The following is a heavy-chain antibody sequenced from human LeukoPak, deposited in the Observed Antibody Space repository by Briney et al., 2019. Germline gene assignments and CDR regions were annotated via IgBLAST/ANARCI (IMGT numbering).Heavy chain of an antibody. Sequence: SETLSLTCTVSGGSVSSYYWSWIRQPAGKGLEWIGRIYSSGSTNYNSSLERRVTISVDESKNRFSLRLRSMTAADTAVYFCARGGGRATLDYWGQGTLVTVSS. CDR2: IYSSGST. CDR3: ARGGGRATLDY. D-gene: IGHD3-10*01. J-gene: IGHJ4*02. CDR1: GGSVSSYY. V-gene: IGHV4-4*07.